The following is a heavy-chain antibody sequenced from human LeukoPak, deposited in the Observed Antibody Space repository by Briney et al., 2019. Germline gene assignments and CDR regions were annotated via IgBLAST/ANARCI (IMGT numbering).Heavy chain of an antibody. V-gene: IGHV4-59*01. CDR2: IYYSGST. CDR3: ARGTMMVGP. J-gene: IGHJ5*02. Sequence: PSETLSLTCTVSGVSISNYYWSWIRQPPGKGLEWIGFIYYSGSTTYNPSLKSRATISVDTSKNQFSLKLSSVTAADTAVYYCARGTMMVGPWGQGTLVTVSS. CDR1: GVSISNYY. D-gene: IGHD3-22*01.